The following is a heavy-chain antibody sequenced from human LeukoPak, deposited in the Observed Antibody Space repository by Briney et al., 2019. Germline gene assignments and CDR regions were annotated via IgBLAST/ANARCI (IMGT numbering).Heavy chain of an antibody. Sequence: GGSLRLSCAASGFTFSSSAMSWVRQAPGKGLEWVSAISNNGGCTYYADSVQGRFTISRDNSKSTLCLQMNSLRAEDTAVYYCAKQLGYCSDGSCYFPYWGQGTLVTVSS. CDR3: AKQLGYCSDGSCYFPY. D-gene: IGHD2-15*01. V-gene: IGHV3-23*01. J-gene: IGHJ4*02. CDR1: GFTFSSSA. CDR2: ISNNGGCT.